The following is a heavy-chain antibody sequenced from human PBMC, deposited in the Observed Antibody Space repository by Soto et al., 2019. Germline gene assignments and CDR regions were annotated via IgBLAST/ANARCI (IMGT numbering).Heavy chain of an antibody. CDR2: ISYDGNSK. CDR1: GFTFSSYA. CDR3: ATEDHSSGHAGTFQH. D-gene: IGHD3-22*01. Sequence: GGSLRLSCAASGFTFSSYAMSWVRQAPGKGLEWVAAISYDGNSKHYPDSVKGRFTISRDNSKNTLYVQMDTLRAEDTAVYYCATEDHSSGHAGTFQHWGQGTLVTVSS. V-gene: IGHV3-30-3*01. J-gene: IGHJ1*01.